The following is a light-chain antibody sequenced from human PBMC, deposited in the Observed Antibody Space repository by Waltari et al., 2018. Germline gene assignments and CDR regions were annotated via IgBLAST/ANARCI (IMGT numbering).Light chain of an antibody. V-gene: IGLV1-47*02. J-gene: IGLJ3*02. CDR1: SPNIGSQN. CDR2: SNN. Sequence: QSVLTQPPSASGTPGQRVTISCSGSSPNIGSQNVFRYQQLPGTAPKPLSYSNNRRPSGVPDRFSGAKSGTSASLAISGLRSEDEADYHCAVWDDSLSAWVFGGGTKLTVL. CDR3: AVWDDSLSAWV.